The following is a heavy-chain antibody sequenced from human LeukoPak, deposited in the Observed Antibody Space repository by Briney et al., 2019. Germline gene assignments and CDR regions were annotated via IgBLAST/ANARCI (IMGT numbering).Heavy chain of an antibody. CDR3: AREKTTWLYSSSWVLFDY. Sequence: SETLSLTCTVFGGSISSYYWSWIRQPAGKGLEWIGRIYTSGSTNYNPSLKSRVTMSVDTSKNQFSLKLSSVTAADTAVYYCAREKTTWLYSSSWVLFDYWGQGTLVTVSS. J-gene: IGHJ4*02. CDR2: IYTSGST. V-gene: IGHV4-4*07. D-gene: IGHD6-13*01. CDR1: GGSISSYY.